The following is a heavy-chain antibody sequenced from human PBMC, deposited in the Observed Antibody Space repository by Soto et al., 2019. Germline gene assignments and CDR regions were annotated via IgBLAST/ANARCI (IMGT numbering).Heavy chain of an antibody. CDR3: ASSTSRYYFDY. CDR1: GGSISSYY. D-gene: IGHD2-2*01. Sequence: QVQLQESGPGLVKPSETLSLTCTVSGGSISSYYWSWLRQPAGKGLEWIGRIYTSGSTNYNPSLKRRVTTSVDTSKNQFSLNLSSVTAADTAVYYCASSTSRYYFDYWGQGTLVTVSS. V-gene: IGHV4-4*07. J-gene: IGHJ4*02. CDR2: IYTSGST.